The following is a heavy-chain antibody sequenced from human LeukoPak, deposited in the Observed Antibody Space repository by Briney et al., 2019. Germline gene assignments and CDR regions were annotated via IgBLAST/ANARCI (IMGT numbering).Heavy chain of an antibody. Sequence: GGSLRLSCAASGFTFSSYAMSWVRQAPGKGLEWVSAISGSGGSTYYADSVKGRFTISRDNAKNTLYLQMNSLRAEDTAVYYCARDPYDSSGYWDYFDYWGQGTLVTVSS. V-gene: IGHV3-23*01. CDR2: ISGSGGST. D-gene: IGHD3-22*01. CDR1: GFTFSSYA. CDR3: ARDPYDSSGYWDYFDY. J-gene: IGHJ4*02.